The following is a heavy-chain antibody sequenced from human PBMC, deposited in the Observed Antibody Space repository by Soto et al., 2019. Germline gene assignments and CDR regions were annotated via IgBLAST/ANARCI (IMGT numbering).Heavy chain of an antibody. J-gene: IGHJ4*02. Sequence: EVQLVESGGGLVQPGGSLRLSCAASGFTFSIYWMSWVRQAPGKGLEWVANIKQDGNEKYYVDSVKVRFTISRDNAKNSLYLQMNSLRAEDTAVYYCARVSLDYWGQGTLVTVSS. CDR1: GFTFSIYW. CDR2: IKQDGNEK. CDR3: ARVSLDY. V-gene: IGHV3-7*01.